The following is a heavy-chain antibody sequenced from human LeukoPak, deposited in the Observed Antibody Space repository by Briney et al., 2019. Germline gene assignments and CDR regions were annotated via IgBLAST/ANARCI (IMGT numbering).Heavy chain of an antibody. CDR3: ARDSLGYCRSTSCSYGVY. CDR1: GYTFTSYG. V-gene: IGHV1-18*01. CDR2: ISAYNGNT. D-gene: IGHD2-2*01. Sequence: ASVKVSCKASGYTFTSYGISWVRQAPGQGLEWMGWISAYNGNTNYAQKLQGRVTMTTDTSTSTAYMELRSLRSDDTAVYYCARDSLGYCRSTSCSYGVYWGQGTLVTVSS. J-gene: IGHJ4*02.